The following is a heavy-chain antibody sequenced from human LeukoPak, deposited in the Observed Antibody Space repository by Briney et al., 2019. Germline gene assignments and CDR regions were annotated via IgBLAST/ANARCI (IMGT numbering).Heavy chain of an antibody. CDR1: GLTFSSYW. J-gene: IGHJ4*02. V-gene: IGHV3-7*01. CDR2: IKHDGSER. D-gene: IGHD6-19*01. CDR3: ARDTSGRSGWHHFDN. Sequence: PGGSLRLSCAASGLTFSSYWMSWVRQAPGEGLEWVADIKHDGSERYYMDSVKGRFTISRDNAKNSLYLQMNSLRAEDTAVYYCARDTSGRSGWHHFDNWGQGTLVTVSS.